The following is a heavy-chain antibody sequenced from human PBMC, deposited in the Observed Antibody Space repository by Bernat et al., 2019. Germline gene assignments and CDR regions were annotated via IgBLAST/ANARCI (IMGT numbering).Heavy chain of an antibody. CDR3: ARGRPSYGDYNY. CDR2: IYNDGAT. CDR1: GFIVSSSY. D-gene: IGHD4-17*01. V-gene: IGHV3-53*01. Sequence: EVQLMESGGGLIQPGGSLRLSCAASGFIVSSSYMSWVRQAPGTGLEWVSVIYNDGATRYADSVKSRFNIFRDNSKNTLFLQMDSLRGEDKAIYYCARGRPSYGDYNYWGQGTLVTVSS. J-gene: IGHJ4*02.